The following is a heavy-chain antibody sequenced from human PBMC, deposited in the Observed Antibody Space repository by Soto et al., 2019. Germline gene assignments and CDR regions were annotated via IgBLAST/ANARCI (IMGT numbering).Heavy chain of an antibody. V-gene: IGHV1-2*04. CDR1: GYTFTGYY. J-gene: IGHJ6*02. CDR3: GRGAREQQLDTQTYYYYGMDV. CDR2: INPNSGGT. D-gene: IGHD6-13*01. Sequence: ASVKVSCKASGYTFTGYYMHWVRQAPGQGLEWMGWINPNSGGTNYAQKFQGWVTMTRDTSISTAYMELSRLRSDDTAVYYCGRGAREQQLDTQTYYYYGMDVWGQGTTVTVSS.